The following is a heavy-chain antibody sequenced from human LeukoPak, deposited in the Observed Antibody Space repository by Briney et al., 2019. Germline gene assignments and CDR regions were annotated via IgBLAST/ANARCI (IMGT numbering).Heavy chain of an antibody. V-gene: IGHV3-23*01. J-gene: IGHJ4*02. CDR2: ISGSDYST. D-gene: IGHD2-15*01. Sequence: GGSLRLSCAASGFTFSSYAMSWVRQAPGKGLEWVSAISGSDYSTYYADSVKGRFTISRDNSKNTLYLQMNSLRAEDTAIYYCAKVASVAFDYWGQGTLVAVSS. CDR1: GFTFSSYA. CDR3: AKVASVAFDY.